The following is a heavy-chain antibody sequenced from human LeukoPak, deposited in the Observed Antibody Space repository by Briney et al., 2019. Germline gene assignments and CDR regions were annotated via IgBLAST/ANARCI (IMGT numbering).Heavy chain of an antibody. CDR3: ASGVNYFDY. CDR1: GFTFSSYN. Sequence: GGSLRLSCAASGFTFSSYNMKWVRQAPGKGLEWVSSISSRSSYIFYADSMKGRFTISRDNAKKSLYLRMNSLRAEDTAVYYCASGVNYFDYWGQGTLVTVSS. V-gene: IGHV3-21*01. CDR2: ISSRSSYI. D-gene: IGHD3-3*01. J-gene: IGHJ4*02.